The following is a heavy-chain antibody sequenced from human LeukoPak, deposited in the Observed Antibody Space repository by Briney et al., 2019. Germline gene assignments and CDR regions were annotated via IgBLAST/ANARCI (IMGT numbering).Heavy chain of an antibody. V-gene: IGHV3-21*04. CDR2: ISSTSSYI. Sequence: GGSLRLSCAASGFTFGSYSMNWVRQVPGKGPQWVSSISSTSSYIYYADSVKGRFTIARDNSRNTLHLQMNSLRAEDTAVYYCAKYRSSRAGYFDYWGQGTLVTVSS. J-gene: IGHJ4*02. CDR1: GFTFGSYS. D-gene: IGHD5-12*01. CDR3: AKYRSSRAGYFDY.